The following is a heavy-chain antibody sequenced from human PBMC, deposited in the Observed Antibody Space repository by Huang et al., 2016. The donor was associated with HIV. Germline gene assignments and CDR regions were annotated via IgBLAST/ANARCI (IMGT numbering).Heavy chain of an antibody. CDR2: IYYSGST. CDR1: GGSISSSSYY. Sequence: QLQLQESGPGLVKPSETLSLTCTVSGGSISSSSYYWGWIRQPPGKGLEWIGSIYYSGSTYYNPSLKRRVTISVDTSKNQFSLKLSSVTAADTAVYYCARIVGATKNDAFDIWGQGTMVTVSS. V-gene: IGHV4-39*01. CDR3: ARIVGATKNDAFDI. D-gene: IGHD1-26*01. J-gene: IGHJ3*02.